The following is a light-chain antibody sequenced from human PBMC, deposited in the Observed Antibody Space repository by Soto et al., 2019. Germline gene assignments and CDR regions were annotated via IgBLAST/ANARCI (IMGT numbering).Light chain of an antibody. CDR2: EVS. CDR1: SSDVGGYNY. J-gene: IGLJ2*01. Sequence: QSALTQPASLSGSPGQSITISCTGTSSDVGGYNYVSWYQQHPGKAPKLMIYEVSYRPSGVSNRFSGSKSGNTASLTISGLQAEDEADYYCSSYTSSSTLEGVVFGGGTKVTVL. CDR3: SSYTSSSTLEGVV. V-gene: IGLV2-14*01.